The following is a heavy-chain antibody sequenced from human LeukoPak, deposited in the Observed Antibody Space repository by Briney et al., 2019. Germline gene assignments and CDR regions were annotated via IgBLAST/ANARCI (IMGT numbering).Heavy chain of an antibody. CDR3: ARMARDANAF. V-gene: IGHV4-59*08. CDR1: GGFLCHYF. Sequence: PSDTLSLLCSVSGGFLCHYFGSWLRQPPGEALEWIGYISLRGNTNYSPSLKSRVTLSVDNSKKQVSLNLASVTAADTAVYFCARMARDANAFWGGGTLDTVPS. D-gene: IGHD5-24*01. CDR2: ISLRGNT. J-gene: IGHJ4*02.